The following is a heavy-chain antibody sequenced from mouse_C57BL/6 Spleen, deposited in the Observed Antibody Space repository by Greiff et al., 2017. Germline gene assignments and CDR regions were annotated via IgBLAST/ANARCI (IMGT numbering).Heavy chain of an antibody. CDR2: INPRNGGT. CDR1: GYTFTSYW. V-gene: IGHV1-53*01. D-gene: IGHD2-10*01. J-gene: IGHJ2*01. Sequence: QVQLQQPGTELVKPGASVKLSCKASGYTFTSYWMHWVKQRPGQGLEWIGNINPRNGGTNYNEKFKSKATLTVYKSSSTAYMPLSSLSSEDSAVXYCARSAYYGNSLCDYWGQGTTLTVSS. CDR3: ARSAYYGNSLCDY.